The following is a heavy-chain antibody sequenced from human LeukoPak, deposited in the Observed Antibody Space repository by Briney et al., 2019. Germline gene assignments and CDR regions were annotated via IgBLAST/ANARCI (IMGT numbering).Heavy chain of an antibody. CDR3: GRARDMAFDI. V-gene: IGHV4-59*11. CDR2: IYYSGST. J-gene: IGHJ3*02. CDR1: GGSISGQY. Sequence: PSETLPLTCTVSGGSISGQYWRWIRQPPGKGLEWIGNIYYSGSTYYNPSLKGRVTLSVDTAKNQFSLNLASVTTADTAVYYCGRARDMAFDIWGRGTMVTVSS. D-gene: IGHD2-21*02.